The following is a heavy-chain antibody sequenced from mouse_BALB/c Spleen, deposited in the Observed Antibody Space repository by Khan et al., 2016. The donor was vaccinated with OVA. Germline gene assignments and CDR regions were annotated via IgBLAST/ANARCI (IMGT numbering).Heavy chain of an antibody. J-gene: IGHJ4*01. CDR3: SRVEYNGTMDF. Sequence: QVRLQQSGPELKKPGETVQISCKASGFTFTNYGMNWVRQAPGKGLKWMGWINTYTGEPTFTDDFKGRFAFSLETSASTAYLQINSLKNEDTATXVCSRVEYNGTMDFWGQGTSVTVSS. D-gene: IGHD6-1*01. V-gene: IGHV9-3-1*01. CDR2: INTYTGEP. CDR1: GFTFTNYG.